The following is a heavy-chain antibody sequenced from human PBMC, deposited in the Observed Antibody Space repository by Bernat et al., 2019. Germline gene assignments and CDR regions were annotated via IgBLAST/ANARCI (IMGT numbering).Heavy chain of an antibody. D-gene: IGHD3-10*01. V-gene: IGHV3-23*01. CDR2: ISGNGGST. J-gene: IGHJ4*02. CDR3: SKEFSSQSRLQWFFGY. CDR1: GFTFSSYA. Sequence: EVQVLESGGGLVQPGGSLRLSCAASGFTFSSYAMNWVRQAPGKGLEWVSVISGNGGSTYYADSVKGRFTISRDNSKNTLYLQMNSLRAEDTAVYYFSKEFSSQSRLQWFFGYWGQGTLVTVSS.